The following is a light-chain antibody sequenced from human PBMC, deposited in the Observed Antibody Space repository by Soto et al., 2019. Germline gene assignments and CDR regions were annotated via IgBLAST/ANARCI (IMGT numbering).Light chain of an antibody. V-gene: IGKV3-11*01. CDR2: DAS. J-gene: IGKJ4*01. Sequence: EIVLTQSPATLSLSPGERATLSCRASQSVSSYLAWYQQKPGQAPTLLIYDASNRATGSPARFSGSGCGSDFTLTISSLGPEDYTVAYCQRRRNWPRVTFGRGTKVEIK. CDR1: QSVSSY. CDR3: QRRRNWPRVT.